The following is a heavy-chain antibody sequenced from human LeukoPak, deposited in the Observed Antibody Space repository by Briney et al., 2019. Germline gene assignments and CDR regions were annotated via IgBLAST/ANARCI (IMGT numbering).Heavy chain of an antibody. J-gene: IGHJ4*02. CDR2: IYYSGST. V-gene: IGHV4-31*03. CDR3: ARDSSGYPSLGY. CDR1: GGSISSGGYY. D-gene: IGHD3-22*01. Sequence: SQTLSLTCTVSGGSISSGGYYWSWIRQHPGKGLEWIGYIYYSGSTYYNPSLKSRVTISVDTSKNQFSLKLSSVTAADTAVYYCARDSSGYPSLGYWGQGTLVTVSS.